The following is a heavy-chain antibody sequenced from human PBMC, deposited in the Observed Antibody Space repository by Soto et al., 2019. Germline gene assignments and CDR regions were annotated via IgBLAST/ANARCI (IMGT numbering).Heavy chain of an antibody. V-gene: IGHV3-23*01. CDR1: GFTFSSFY. J-gene: IGHJ4*02. Sequence: GGSLRLSCATSGFTFSSFYMNWVRQAPGKGLEWVSAITASGANTFHADSVKGRFTISRDNSKDTLYLHMNSLRAEDTAVYYCERADTVATYLDYWGQGTLVTVSS. CDR2: ITASGANT. CDR3: ERADTVATYLDY. D-gene: IGHD4-4*01.